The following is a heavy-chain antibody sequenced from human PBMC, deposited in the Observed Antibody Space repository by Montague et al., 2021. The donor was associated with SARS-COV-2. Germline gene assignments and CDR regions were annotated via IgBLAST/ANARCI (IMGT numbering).Heavy chain of an antibody. Sequence: SETLSLTCTVSGGSISSYYWSWIRQPPGKGLEWIGYIYYSGSTNYNPSLKSRVAISVDTSKNQFSLKLSSVTAADTAVYYCARGSGWMGNAFDIWGQGTVVTVSS. CDR3: ARGSGWMGNAFDI. J-gene: IGHJ3*02. D-gene: IGHD6-19*01. CDR2: IYYSGST. V-gene: IGHV4-59*01. CDR1: GGSISSYY.